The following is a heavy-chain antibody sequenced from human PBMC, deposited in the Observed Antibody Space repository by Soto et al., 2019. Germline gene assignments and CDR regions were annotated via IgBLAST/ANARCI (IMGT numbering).Heavy chain of an antibody. CDR1: GGSISSGGYY. CDR3: ANTDCSGGSCYLTRFDY. Sequence: SSDTLSLTCTVSGGSISSGGYYWSWIRQHPGKGLEWIGYIYYSGSTYYNPSLKSRVTISVDTSKNQFSLKLSSVTAADTAVYYCANTDCSGGSCYLTRFDYWGQGTLVTVSS. CDR2: IYYSGST. D-gene: IGHD2-15*01. J-gene: IGHJ4*02. V-gene: IGHV4-31*03.